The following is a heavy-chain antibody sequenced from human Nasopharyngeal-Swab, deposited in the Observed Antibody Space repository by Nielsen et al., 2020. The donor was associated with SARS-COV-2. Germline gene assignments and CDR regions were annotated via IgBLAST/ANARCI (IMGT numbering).Heavy chain of an antibody. V-gene: IGHV3-23*01. D-gene: IGHD4-17*01. CDR2: ISGSGGST. Sequence: GESLKISCAASGFTFSSYAMSWVRQAPGKGLEWVSAISGSGGSTYYADSVKGRFTISRDNSKNTLYLQMNSLRAEDTAVYYCAKYYGDYPYHYYYMDVWGKGTTITVSS. CDR1: GFTFSSYA. CDR3: AKYYGDYPYHYYYMDV. J-gene: IGHJ6*03.